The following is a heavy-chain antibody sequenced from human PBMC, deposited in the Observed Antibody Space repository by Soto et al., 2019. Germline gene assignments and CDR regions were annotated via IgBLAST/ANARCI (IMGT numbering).Heavy chain of an antibody. CDR2: INSGGSSI. CDR3: VRSPLVRGLTDYYYGMDV. V-gene: IGHV3-74*01. CDR1: GFTFSSYW. J-gene: IGHJ6*01. Sequence: GGSLRLSCAASGFTFSSYWMHWVRQAPGKGLVWVSRINSGGSSISYADSVKGRFTISRDNAKNTLYLQMSSLRAEEAAVYYCVRSPLVRGLTDYYYGMDVWGQGTTVTVSS. D-gene: IGHD2-8*02.